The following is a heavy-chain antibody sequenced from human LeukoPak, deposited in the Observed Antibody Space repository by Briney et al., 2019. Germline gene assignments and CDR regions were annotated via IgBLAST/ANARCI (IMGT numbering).Heavy chain of an antibody. Sequence: SQTLSLTCAISGDSVSRNSVAWNWIRQSPSRGLEWLGRTYYRSKWYNDYAVSVKSRITINPDTSKNQFSLQLNSVTPEDTAVYYCARDEGSEVPTIRGFDFWGQGTLVTVSS. CDR2: TYYRSKWYN. CDR3: ARDEGSEVPTIRGFDF. J-gene: IGHJ4*02. D-gene: IGHD2-2*01. V-gene: IGHV6-1*01. CDR1: GDSVSRNSVA.